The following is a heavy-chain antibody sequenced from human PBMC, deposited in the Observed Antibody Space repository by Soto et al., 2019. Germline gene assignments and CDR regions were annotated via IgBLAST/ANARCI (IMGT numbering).Heavy chain of an antibody. V-gene: IGHV4-31*03. Sequence: SETLSLTCPVSGCSISSGGYYWSWIRQHPGKGLEWIGYIYYSGSTYYNPSLKSRVTISVDTSKNQFSLKLSSVTAADTAVYYCARADGSYYDSSGYPTSPFDYWGQGTLVTVSS. CDR2: IYYSGST. J-gene: IGHJ4*02. D-gene: IGHD3-22*01. CDR3: ARADGSYYDSSGYPTSPFDY. CDR1: GCSISSGGYY.